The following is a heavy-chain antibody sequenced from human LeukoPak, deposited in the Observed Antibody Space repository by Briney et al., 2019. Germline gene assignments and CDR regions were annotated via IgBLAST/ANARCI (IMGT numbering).Heavy chain of an antibody. D-gene: IGHD6-19*01. J-gene: IGHJ3*02. V-gene: IGHV3-21*01. CDR2: ISSSSSYI. Sequence: GGSLRLSCAASGFTFSSYSMNWVRQAPGKGLEWVSSISSSSSYIYYADSVKGRFTISRDNAKNSLYLQMNSLRAEDTAVYYCARSRAVAGNDAFDIWGQGTMVTVSS. CDR1: GFTFSSYS. CDR3: ARSRAVAGNDAFDI.